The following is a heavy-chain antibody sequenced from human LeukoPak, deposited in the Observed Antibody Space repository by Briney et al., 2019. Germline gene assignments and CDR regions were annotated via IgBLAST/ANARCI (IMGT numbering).Heavy chain of an antibody. Sequence: RGALELPLAAFGLQFNNFRISWGAQAPGEGLEGEANIEQDGSEKYYVDSVKGRFTISRDNAKNSRYLQMNSLRAEDTAVYYCAREVVVVSLYYFDYWGQGTLVTVSS. CDR1: GLQFNNFR. CDR3: AREVVVVSLYYFDY. V-gene: IGHV3-7*05. J-gene: IGHJ4*02. CDR2: IEQDGSEK. D-gene: IGHD2-15*01.